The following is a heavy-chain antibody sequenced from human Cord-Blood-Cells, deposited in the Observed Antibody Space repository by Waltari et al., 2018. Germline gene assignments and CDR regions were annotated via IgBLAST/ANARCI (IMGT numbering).Heavy chain of an antibody. CDR1: GGSISSSSYY. J-gene: IGHJ4*02. CDR3: ARSYYDIFTGYPQFDY. D-gene: IGHD3-9*01. CDR2: IYYSGST. Sequence: QLQLQESGPGLVKPSETLSLTCTVSGGSISSSSYYWGWIRKPPGKGLAWIGSIYYSGSTYYHPSLKSRVTISVDTSKNQFPLRLSSVAAADTSVYYCARSYYDIFTGYPQFDYWGQGTLVTVSS. V-gene: IGHV4-39*01.